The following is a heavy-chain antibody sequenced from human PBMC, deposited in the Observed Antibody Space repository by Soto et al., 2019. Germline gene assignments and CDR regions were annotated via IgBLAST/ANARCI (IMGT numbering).Heavy chain of an antibody. J-gene: IGHJ6*02. V-gene: IGHV1-46*01. Sequence: ASVKVSCKASGYSFTSYAMHWVRQAPGQRLEWMGWINPSGGSTSYAQKFQGRVTMTRDTSTSTVYMELSSLRSEDTAVYYCARDPLEQSNYSNYGPGYYYGMDVWGQGTTVTVSS. CDR3: ARDPLEQSNYSNYGPGYYYGMDV. CDR2: INPSGGST. D-gene: IGHD4-4*01. CDR1: GYSFTSYA.